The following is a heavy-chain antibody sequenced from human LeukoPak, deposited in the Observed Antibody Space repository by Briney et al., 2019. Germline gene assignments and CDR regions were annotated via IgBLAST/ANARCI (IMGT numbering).Heavy chain of an antibody. D-gene: IGHD6-13*01. J-gene: IGHJ4*02. CDR1: GFTFSRDS. CDR2: INGGGSPI. Sequence: GGSLRLSCAASGFTFSRDSMNWVRQAPGKGLEWVSYINGGGSPIYYADSVRGRFTISRDNAKNSLYLQMNSLRAEDTAVYYCARGYSSSWESYWGQGTLVTVSS. CDR3: ARGYSSSWESY. V-gene: IGHV3-48*04.